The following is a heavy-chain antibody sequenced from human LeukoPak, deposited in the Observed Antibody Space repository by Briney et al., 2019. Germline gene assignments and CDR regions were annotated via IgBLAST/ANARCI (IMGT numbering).Heavy chain of an antibody. J-gene: IGHJ6*03. D-gene: IGHD6-13*01. CDR2: ISYDGSNK. V-gene: IGHV3-30*04. Sequence: GGSLRLSCAASGFIFSSYAMHWVRQAPGKGLEWVAVISYDGSNKYYADSVKGRFTISRDNSRNTLYLQMNSLRAEDTAVYYCARVISSSLYYYYYYMDVWGKGTTVTVSS. CDR3: ARVISSSLYYYYYYMDV. CDR1: GFIFSSYA.